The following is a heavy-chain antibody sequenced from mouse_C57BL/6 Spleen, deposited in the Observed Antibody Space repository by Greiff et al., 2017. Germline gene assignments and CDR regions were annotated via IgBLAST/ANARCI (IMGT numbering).Heavy chain of an antibody. CDR1: GYAFTNYL. CDR2: INPGSGGT. Sequence: QVQLQQSGAELVRPGTSVKVSCKASGYAFTNYLIEWVKQRPGQGLEWIGVINPGSGGTNYNEKFKGKATLTADKSSSTAYMQLSSLTSEDSAVYFCARSDDGHKRDYFDYWGQGTTRTVSS. D-gene: IGHD2-3*01. J-gene: IGHJ2*01. V-gene: IGHV1-54*01. CDR3: ARSDDGHKRDYFDY.